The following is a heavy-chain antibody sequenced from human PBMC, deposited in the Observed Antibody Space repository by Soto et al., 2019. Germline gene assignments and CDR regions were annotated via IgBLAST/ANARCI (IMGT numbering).Heavy chain of an antibody. CDR3: ARDQRETRYYYCYYGMDV. CDR2: ISSSSSYI. D-gene: IGHD2-2*01. CDR1: GFTFSSYS. Sequence: EVQLVESGGGLVKPGGSLRLSCAASGFTFSSYSMNWVRQAPGKGLEWVSSISSSSSYIYYADSVKGRFTISRDNAKNSQYLQMNSLRAEETDVYYCARDQRETRYYYCYYGMDVWGQGTTVTVSS. V-gene: IGHV3-21*01. J-gene: IGHJ6*02.